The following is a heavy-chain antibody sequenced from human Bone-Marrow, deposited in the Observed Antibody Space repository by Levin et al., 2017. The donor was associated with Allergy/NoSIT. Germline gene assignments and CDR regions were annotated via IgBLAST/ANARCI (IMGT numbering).Heavy chain of an antibody. D-gene: IGHD4-17*01. Sequence: GESLKISCAASGFTFSTYSMNWVRQAPGQGLEWVSDISGSGSAVYYADSVKGRFIISRDNVKNSLYLQMNSLRDEDTAVYYCARDPWDGETTVTTGGFDYWGQGTLVTVSS. V-gene: IGHV3-48*02. CDR2: ISGSGSAV. CDR3: ARDPWDGETTVTTGGFDY. J-gene: IGHJ4*02. CDR1: GFTFSTYS.